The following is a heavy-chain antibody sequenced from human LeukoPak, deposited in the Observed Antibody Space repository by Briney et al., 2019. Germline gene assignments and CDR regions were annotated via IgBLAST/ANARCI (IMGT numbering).Heavy chain of an antibody. CDR1: GFTFTIYW. CDR2: IKQGGGEN. CDR3: ARVWRYYYMDV. J-gene: IGHJ6*03. Sequence: GGSLRLSCAASGFTFTIYWMTWVRQAPGKGLEWVANIKQGGGENYYVDSVKGRFIISRDNAKNSLYLQMNSLRVEDTAVYYCARVWRYYYMDVWGKGTTVTISS. V-gene: IGHV3-7*04.